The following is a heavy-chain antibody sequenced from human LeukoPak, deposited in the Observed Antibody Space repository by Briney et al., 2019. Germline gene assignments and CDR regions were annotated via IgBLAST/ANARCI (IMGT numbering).Heavy chain of an antibody. Sequence: ASVKVSCKASGGTFSSYAISWVRQAPGQGLEWMGWISAYNGNTNYAQKLQGRVTMTTDTSTSTAYMELRSLRSDDTAAYYCAREVEAFDIWGQGTMVTVSS. CDR3: AREVEAFDI. V-gene: IGHV1-18*01. CDR1: GGTFSSYA. J-gene: IGHJ3*02. CDR2: ISAYNGNT.